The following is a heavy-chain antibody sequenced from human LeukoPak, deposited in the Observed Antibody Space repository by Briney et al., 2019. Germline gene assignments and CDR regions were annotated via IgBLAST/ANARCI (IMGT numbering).Heavy chain of an antibody. Sequence: PSETLSLTCAVSGGSISSGGYYWSWIRQPAGKGLEWIGRIYTSGSTNYNPSLKSRVTMSVDTSKNQFSLKLSSVTAADTAVYYCAREHIHRLYDSSGYYSDVYFDYWGQGTLVTVSS. CDR3: AREHIHRLYDSSGYYSDVYFDY. D-gene: IGHD3-22*01. J-gene: IGHJ4*02. CDR2: IYTSGST. CDR1: GGSISSGGYY. V-gene: IGHV4-61*02.